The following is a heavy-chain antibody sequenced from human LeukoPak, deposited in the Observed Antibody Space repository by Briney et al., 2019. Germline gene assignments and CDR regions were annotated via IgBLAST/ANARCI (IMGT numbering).Heavy chain of an antibody. CDR3: ARADSWYYFDY. CDR2: IYHSGST. D-gene: IGHD6-13*01. CDR1: GYSISSGYY. V-gene: IGHV4-38-2*02. J-gene: IGHJ4*02. Sequence: SETLSLTCTVSGYSISSGYYWGWIRQPPGKGLEWIGSIYHSGSTYYNPSLKSRVTISVDTSKNQFSLKLSSVTAADTAVYYCARADSWYYFDYWGQGTLVTVSS.